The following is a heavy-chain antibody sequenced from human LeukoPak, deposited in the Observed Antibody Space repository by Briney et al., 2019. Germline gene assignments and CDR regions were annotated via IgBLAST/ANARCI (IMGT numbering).Heavy chain of an antibody. D-gene: IGHD3-10*01. V-gene: IGHV3-23*01. Sequence: GGSLRLSCAASGSTFSSYAMSWVRQAPGKVLEGGPAISDSGGCTYYAYSVKGRFTISTDNSTNTLYLQMDSVRAEDTAVYYCAKVLWFGEYYFDYWGQRTLVTVSS. CDR1: GSTFSSYA. J-gene: IGHJ4*02. CDR3: AKVLWFGEYYFDY. CDR2: ISDSGGCT.